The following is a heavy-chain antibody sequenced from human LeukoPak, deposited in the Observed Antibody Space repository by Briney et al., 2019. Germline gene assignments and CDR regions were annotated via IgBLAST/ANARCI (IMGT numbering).Heavy chain of an antibody. Sequence: PGGSLRLSCAASGFTFSNAWMSWVRQAPGKVLEWVGRIKSKTDGGTTDYAAPVKGRFTISRDDSKTTLYLQMNSLKTEDTAVYYCTTSPLYGGFDYWGQGTLVTVSS. CDR2: IKSKTDGGTT. J-gene: IGHJ4*02. CDR1: GFTFSNAW. CDR3: TTSPLYGGFDY. V-gene: IGHV3-15*01. D-gene: IGHD4/OR15-4a*01.